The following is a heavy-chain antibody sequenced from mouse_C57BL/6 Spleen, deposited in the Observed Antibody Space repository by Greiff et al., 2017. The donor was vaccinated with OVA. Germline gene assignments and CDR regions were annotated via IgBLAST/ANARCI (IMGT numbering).Heavy chain of an antibody. J-gene: IGHJ3*01. CDR3: ARNPDYVSSPAWFSY. V-gene: IGHV1-59*01. D-gene: IGHD1-1*01. CDR1: GYTFTSYW. Sequence: VQLQQPGAELVRPGTSVKLSCKASGYTFTSYWMHWVKQRPGQGLEWIGVIDPSDSYTNYNQKFKGKATLTVDTSSSTAYMQLSSLTSEDSAVYYCARNPDYVSSPAWFSYWGQGTLVTVSA. CDR2: IDPSDSYT.